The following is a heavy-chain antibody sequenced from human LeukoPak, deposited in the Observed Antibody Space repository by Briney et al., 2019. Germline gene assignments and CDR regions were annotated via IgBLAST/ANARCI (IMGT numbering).Heavy chain of an antibody. J-gene: IGHJ4*02. Sequence: GTSLRLSCKASGFTFSSYGMHWVRQAPGKGLEWVALIWHDGSDKYYADSVKGRFTISRDNSKNTLYVQMNSVRAEDTAVYYCARGPTGTYDFWGQGTLVTVSS. D-gene: IGHD4-17*01. CDR2: IWHDGSDK. CDR1: GFTFSSYG. CDR3: ARGPTGTYDF. V-gene: IGHV3-33*01.